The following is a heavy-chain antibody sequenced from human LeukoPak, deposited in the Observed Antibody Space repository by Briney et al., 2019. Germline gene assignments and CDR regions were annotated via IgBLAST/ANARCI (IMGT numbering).Heavy chain of an antibody. Sequence: PSETLSLTCDVSGGSIISSYWCSWVRQSPGKGLEWIGEIFHSGLTNYNPSLKSRVTISVDTSKNQFSLKLNSVTAADTAVYYCASFYCSGGSCYQYYSYYYMDVWGKGTTVTISS. V-gene: IGHV4-4*02. CDR3: ASFYCSGGSCYQYYSYYYMDV. CDR1: GGSIISSYW. D-gene: IGHD2-15*01. CDR2: IFHSGLT. J-gene: IGHJ6*03.